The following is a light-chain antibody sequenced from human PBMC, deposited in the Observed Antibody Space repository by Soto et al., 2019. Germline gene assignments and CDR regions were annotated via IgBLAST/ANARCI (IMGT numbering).Light chain of an antibody. J-gene: IGLJ2*01. CDR2: NTN. CDR3: VLYMGSGISI. CDR1: SGSVSIRNY. V-gene: IGLV8-61*01. Sequence: QTVVTQEPSFSVSPGGTVTLTCGLSSGSVSIRNYPSWYQQTPGQAPRTLIYNTNTRSSGVTDRFSGSMLANKAALTITGAQADDESDYYCVLYMGSGISIFGGGTQLTVL.